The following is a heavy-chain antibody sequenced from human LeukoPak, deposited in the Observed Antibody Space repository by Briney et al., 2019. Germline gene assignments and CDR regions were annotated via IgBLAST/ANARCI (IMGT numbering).Heavy chain of an antibody. D-gene: IGHD3-3*01. J-gene: IGHJ4*02. CDR1: GYTFTSYD. CDR2: ISAYNGNT. Sequence: GASVKVSCKASGYTFTSYDISWVRQAPGQGLEWMGWISAYNGNTNSAQKLQGRVTMTTDTSMSTAYMELRSLRSDHTAVYYCARVAIFGVYMAYYFDYWGQGTLVTVSS. CDR3: ARVAIFGVYMAYYFDY. V-gene: IGHV1-18*01.